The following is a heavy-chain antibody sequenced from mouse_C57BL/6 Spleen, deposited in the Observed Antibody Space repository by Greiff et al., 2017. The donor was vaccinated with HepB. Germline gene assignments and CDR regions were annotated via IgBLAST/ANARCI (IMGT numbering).Heavy chain of an antibody. Sequence: ESGPGLVKPSQSLSLTCSVTGYSITSGYYWNWIRQFPGNNLEWMGYISYDGSNNYNPSLKNRISITRDTSKNQFFLKLNSVTTEDTATYYCARAGTGFAYWGQGTLVTVSA. CDR2: ISYDGSN. CDR3: ARAGTGFAY. J-gene: IGHJ3*01. CDR1: GYSITSGYY. V-gene: IGHV3-6*01. D-gene: IGHD4-1*01.